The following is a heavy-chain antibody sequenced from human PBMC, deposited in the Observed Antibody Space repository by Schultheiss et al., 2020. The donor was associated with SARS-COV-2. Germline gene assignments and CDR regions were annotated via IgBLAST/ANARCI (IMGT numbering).Heavy chain of an antibody. D-gene: IGHD6-13*01. J-gene: IGHJ6*02. CDR3: ARVAGWVWGGMDV. V-gene: IGHV1-18*01. CDR1: GYTFTSYG. Sequence: ASVKVSCKASGYTFTSYGISWVRQAPGQGLEWMGWISAYNGNTNYAQKFQGRVTMTRNTSISTAYMELSSLRSEDTAVYYCARVAGWVWGGMDVWGQGTTVTVSS. CDR2: ISAYNGNT.